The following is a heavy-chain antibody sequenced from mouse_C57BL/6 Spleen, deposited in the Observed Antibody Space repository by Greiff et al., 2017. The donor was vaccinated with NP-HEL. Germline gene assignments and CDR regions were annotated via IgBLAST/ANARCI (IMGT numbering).Heavy chain of an antibody. D-gene: IGHD1-1*01. CDR3: ARNPSPNYGSSYAWFAY. CDR2: IDPSDSYT. Sequence: QVQLQQSGAELVMPGASVKLSCKASGYTFTSYWMHWVKQRPGQGLEWIGAIDPSDSYTNYNQKFKGKSTLTVDKSSSTAYMQLSSLTSEDSAVYYCARNPSPNYGSSYAWFAYWGQGTLVTVSA. J-gene: IGHJ3*01. V-gene: IGHV1-69*01. CDR1: GYTFTSYW.